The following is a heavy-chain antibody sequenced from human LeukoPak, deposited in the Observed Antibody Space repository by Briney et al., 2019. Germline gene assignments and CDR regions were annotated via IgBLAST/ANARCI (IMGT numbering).Heavy chain of an antibody. CDR3: ARDLGVDSSMIFFDY. J-gene: IGHJ4*02. D-gene: IGHD3-16*01. V-gene: IGHV1-18*01. Sequence: ASVKVSCTASGYTFTSFGISWVRQAPGQGLKWMGWISAYNGNRNSVQKFQGRVTMTTDISTSTAYMELRSLRSDDTAVYYCARDLGVDSSMIFFDYWGQGTVVTVSS. CDR1: GYTFTSFG. CDR2: ISAYNGNR.